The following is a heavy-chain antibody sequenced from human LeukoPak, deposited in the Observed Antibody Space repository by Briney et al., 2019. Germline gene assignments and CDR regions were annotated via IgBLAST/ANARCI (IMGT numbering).Heavy chain of an antibody. CDR3: ASGATPRTNNWFDP. Sequence: GGSLRLSCAASGFTFSSYSMNWVRQAPGKGLEWVSSISSSSSYIYYADSVKGRFTISRDNAKNSLYLQMNSLRAEDTAVYYCASGATPRTNNWFDPWGQGTLVTVSS. V-gene: IGHV3-21*01. CDR2: ISSSSSYI. J-gene: IGHJ5*02. CDR1: GFTFSSYS. D-gene: IGHD1-26*01.